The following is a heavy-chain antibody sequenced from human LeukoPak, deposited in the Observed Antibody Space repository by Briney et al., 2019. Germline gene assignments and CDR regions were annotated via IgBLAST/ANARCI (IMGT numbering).Heavy chain of an antibody. CDR3: ARDLAWGGY. V-gene: IGHV3-21*01. J-gene: IGHJ4*02. Sequence: GGSLRLSCVASGFTFSIYTMSWARQAPGKGLEWVSSITSSSSSIYSADSVKGRLTISRDNAKNSLYLEMNSLRDEDTAVYYCARDLAWGGYWGQGTLVTVSS. D-gene: IGHD3-3*01. CDR1: GFTFSIYT. CDR2: ITSSSSSI.